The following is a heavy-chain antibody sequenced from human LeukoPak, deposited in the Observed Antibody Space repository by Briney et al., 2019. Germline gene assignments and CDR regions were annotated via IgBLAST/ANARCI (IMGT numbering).Heavy chain of an antibody. CDR1: GASISSGGYF. D-gene: IGHD1-1*01. CDR3: ARAPGSAYNAYYFDY. CDR2: FFYSGST. Sequence: SETLSLTCTVSGASISSGGYFWGWIRQHPWKGLEWLGYFFYSGSTYYNPSLKSRVTISVDTSKNQISLKLSSVTAADTAVYYCARAPGSAYNAYYFDYWGQGTLVTVSS. V-gene: IGHV4-31*03. J-gene: IGHJ4*02.